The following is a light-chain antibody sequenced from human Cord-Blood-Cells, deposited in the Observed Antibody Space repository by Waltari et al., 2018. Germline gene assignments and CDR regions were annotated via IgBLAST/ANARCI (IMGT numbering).Light chain of an antibody. J-gene: IGKJ4*01. CDR3: QQRSNWPS. CDR1: QSVSIY. V-gene: IGKV3-11*01. Sequence: EIVLTQSPAPLSLSPGERATRSCTASQSVSIYLAWYQQKPGQAPRLLIYDASNRATGIPARFSGSGSGTDFTLTISSLEPEDFAVYYCQQRSNWPSFGGGTKVEIK. CDR2: DAS.